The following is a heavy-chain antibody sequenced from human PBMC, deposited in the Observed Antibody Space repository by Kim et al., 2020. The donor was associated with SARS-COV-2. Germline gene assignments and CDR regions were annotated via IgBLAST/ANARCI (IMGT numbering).Heavy chain of an antibody. Sequence: GGSLRLSCAASGFTFSSYSMNWVRQAPGKGLEWVSSISSSSSYIYYADSVKGRFTISRDNAKNSLYLQMNSLRAEDTAVYYCARWDFQLLWGGDAFDIWGQGTMVTVSS. CDR1: GFTFSSYS. D-gene: IGHD2-2*01. CDR3: ARWDFQLLWGGDAFDI. V-gene: IGHV3-21*01. CDR2: ISSSSSYI. J-gene: IGHJ3*02.